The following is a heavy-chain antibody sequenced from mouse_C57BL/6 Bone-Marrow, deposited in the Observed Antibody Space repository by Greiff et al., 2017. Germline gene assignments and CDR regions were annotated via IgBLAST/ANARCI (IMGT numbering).Heavy chain of an antibody. V-gene: IGHV1-74*01. CDR1: GYTFTSYW. CDR3: AEAYSNYSWCAY. J-gene: IGHJ3*01. Sequence: QVQLQQPGAELVKPGASVKVSCKASGYTFTSYWMHWVKQRPGQGLEWIGRIHPSDSDTNYNQKFKGKATLTVDKSSSTAYMQLSSLTSEDSAVYYCAEAYSNYSWCAYWGQGTLVTVSA. CDR2: IHPSDSDT. D-gene: IGHD2-5*01.